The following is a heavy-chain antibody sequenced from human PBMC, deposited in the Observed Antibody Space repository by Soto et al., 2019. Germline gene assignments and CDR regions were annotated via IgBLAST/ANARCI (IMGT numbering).Heavy chain of an antibody. CDR2: INPNSGGT. CDR3: ARDSGSGVTTVTTSAYYYGMDV. V-gene: IGHV1-2*02. J-gene: IGHJ6*02. D-gene: IGHD4-17*01. CDR1: GYTFTGYY. Sequence: ASVKVSCKASGYTFTGYYMHWVRQAPGQGLEWMGWINPNSGGTNYAQKFQGRVTMTRDTSISTAYMELSRLRSDGTAVYYCARDSGSGVTTVTTSAYYYGMDVWGQGTTVTVSS.